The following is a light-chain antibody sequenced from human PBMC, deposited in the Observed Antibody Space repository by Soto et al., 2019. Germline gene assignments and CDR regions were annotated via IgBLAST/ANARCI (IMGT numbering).Light chain of an antibody. CDR3: QQYSSSPWT. CDR1: QSVSSSY. Sequence: EIVLTQSPGTLSLSPGERATLSCRASQSVSSSYLAWYQQKPGQAPRLLIYGASSRAIGLPDRFSGSGSGTDFTLTISSLEPEDFAVYYCQQYSSSPWTFGQGTKVEIK. J-gene: IGKJ1*01. CDR2: GAS. V-gene: IGKV3-20*01.